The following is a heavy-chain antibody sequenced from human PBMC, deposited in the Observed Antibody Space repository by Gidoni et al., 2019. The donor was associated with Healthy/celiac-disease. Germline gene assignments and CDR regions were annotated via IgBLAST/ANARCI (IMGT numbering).Heavy chain of an antibody. D-gene: IGHD2-21*02. Sequence: QVQLVESGGGVVQPGRSLRLSCAASGFTFRSYGMHWVRQAPGKGLEWVAVIWDDGSNKYYADSVKGRFTISRDNSKNTLYLQMNSLRAEDTAVYYCARESAVTERNYYYGMDVWGQGTTVTVSS. V-gene: IGHV3-33*01. CDR3: ARESAVTERNYYYGMDV. CDR2: IWDDGSNK. J-gene: IGHJ6*02. CDR1: GFTFRSYG.